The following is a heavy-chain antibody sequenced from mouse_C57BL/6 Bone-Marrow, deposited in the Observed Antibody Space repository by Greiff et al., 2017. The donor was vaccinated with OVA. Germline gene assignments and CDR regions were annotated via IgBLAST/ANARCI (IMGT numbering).Heavy chain of an antibody. CDR2: IDPKGGST. CDR3: ARFTTVY. Sequence: QVQLQQPGAELVKPGASVKLSCKASGYTFTSYWMHWVKQRPGQGLEWIGMIDPKGGSTNYNAKFKGKATLTADKSSSTAYMQLSSLTSADSAVSYCARFTTVYWGQGTTLTVSS. V-gene: IGHV1-64*01. D-gene: IGHD1-1*01. J-gene: IGHJ2*01. CDR1: GYTFTSYW.